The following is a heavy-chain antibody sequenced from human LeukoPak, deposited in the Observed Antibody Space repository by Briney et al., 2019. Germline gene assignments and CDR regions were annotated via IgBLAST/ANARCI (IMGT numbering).Heavy chain of an antibody. V-gene: IGHV1-24*01. J-gene: IGHJ4*02. CDR2: FDPEDGET. CDR1: GYTLTELS. D-gene: IGHD2-2*02. Sequence: ASVKVSCKVSGYTLTELSMHWVRQAPGKGLEWMGGFDPEDGETIYAQKFQGRVTMTEDTSTDTAYMELSSLRSEDTAVYYCATAALHYCSSTSCYSDWGQGTLFTVSS. CDR3: ATAALHYCSSTSCYSD.